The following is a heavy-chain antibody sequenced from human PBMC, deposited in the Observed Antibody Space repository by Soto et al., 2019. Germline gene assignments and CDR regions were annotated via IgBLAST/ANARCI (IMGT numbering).Heavy chain of an antibody. CDR2: ISYDGSNK. CDR3: AKDPVDTAFYYYYGMDV. CDR1: GFTFSSYG. Sequence: AGGSLRLSCAASGFTFSSYGMHWVRQAPGKGLEWVAVISYDGSNKYYADSVKGRFTISRDNSKNTLYLQMNSLRAEDTAVYYCAKDPVDTAFYYYYGMDVWGQGTTVTVSS. D-gene: IGHD5-18*01. J-gene: IGHJ6*02. V-gene: IGHV3-30*18.